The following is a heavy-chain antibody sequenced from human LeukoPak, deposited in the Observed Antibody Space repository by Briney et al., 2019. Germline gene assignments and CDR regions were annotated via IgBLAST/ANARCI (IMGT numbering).Heavy chain of an antibody. CDR2: MNPNSGNT. Sequence: ASVKVSCKASGYTFTTCDINWVRQATGQGLEWMGWMNPNSGNTGYAQRFQGRVTMTRDTSISTAYMELSNLRSEDTAIYYCTRGSSGRRDYWGQGTLVTVSS. V-gene: IGHV1-8*01. CDR1: GYTFTTCD. D-gene: IGHD1-26*01. J-gene: IGHJ4*02. CDR3: TRGSSGRRDY.